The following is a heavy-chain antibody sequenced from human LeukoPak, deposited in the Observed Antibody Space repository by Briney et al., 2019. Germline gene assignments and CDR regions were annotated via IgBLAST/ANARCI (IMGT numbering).Heavy chain of an antibody. D-gene: IGHD1-1*01. CDR1: GGSFSGYY. CDR2: IYYSGRT. CDR3: ARGNGNYYYYGMDV. J-gene: IGHJ6*02. V-gene: IGHV4-59*01. Sequence: SETLSLTCAVYGGSFSGYYWSWIRQPPGKGLEWIGCIYYSGRTNYNPSLKTRVTTSVDTSKNQFSLKLSSVTAADTAVYYCARGNGNYYYYGMDVWGQGTTVTVSS.